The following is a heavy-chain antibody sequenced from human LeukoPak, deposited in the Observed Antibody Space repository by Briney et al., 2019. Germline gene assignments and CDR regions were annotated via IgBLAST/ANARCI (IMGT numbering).Heavy chain of an antibody. CDR1: GFTLSSYA. CDR3: ARLDYPTPDY. V-gene: IGHV3-48*01. D-gene: IGHD4-11*01. J-gene: IGHJ4*02. Sequence: PGGSLRLSCAASGFTLSSYAMHWVRQAPGKGLEWVSYISGSSNTIYYADSVKGRFTISRDNAKNSLYLQMNSLRVEDTAVYYCARLDYPTPDYWGQGTLVTVSS. CDR2: ISGSSNTI.